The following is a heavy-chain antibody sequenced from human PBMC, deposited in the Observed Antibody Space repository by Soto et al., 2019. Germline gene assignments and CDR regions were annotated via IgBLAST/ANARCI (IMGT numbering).Heavy chain of an antibody. Sequence: VQLVQSWAEVKKPGSSVKVSCKASGGTFSSYAISWVRQAPGQGLDWMGGISPIFGTANYAQKFQGSVTITADEAKCTAYIELSIRRCEDTAVYYCARSAEGDIVATNHYLGQGTLVTVSS. CDR2: ISPIFGTA. D-gene: IGHD5-12*01. CDR3: ARSAEGDIVATNHY. J-gene: IGHJ4*02. CDR1: GGTFSSYA. V-gene: IGHV1-69*01.